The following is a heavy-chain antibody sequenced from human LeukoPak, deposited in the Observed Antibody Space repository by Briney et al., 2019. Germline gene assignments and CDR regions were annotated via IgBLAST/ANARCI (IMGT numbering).Heavy chain of an antibody. CDR2: ISVSAGST. J-gene: IGHJ4*02. D-gene: IGHD3-10*01. CDR1: GFTFSSYA. V-gene: IGHV3-23*01. CDR3: AKSEPGRD. Sequence: GGSLRFSCAASGFTFSSYAMSWVRQAPGKGLKWGLAISVSAGSTYYADSVKGRFTISRDNSKNAVYLQMNRLRAEDTAVYYCAKSEPGRDWGQGTLVTASS.